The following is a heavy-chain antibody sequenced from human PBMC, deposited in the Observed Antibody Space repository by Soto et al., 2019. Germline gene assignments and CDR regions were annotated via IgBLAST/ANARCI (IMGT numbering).Heavy chain of an antibody. CDR2: ISSSGSTI. J-gene: IGHJ6*03. CDR1: GFTFSDYY. D-gene: IGHD3-10*01. V-gene: IGHV3-11*01. Sequence: QVQLVESGGGLVKPGGSLRLSCAASGFTFSDYYMSWIRQAPGKGLECVSYISSSGSTIYYADSVKGRFTISRDNAKNSLYLQMNSLRAEDTAVYYCARNYGSGSYYKNYYYYYMDVWGKGTTVTVSS. CDR3: ARNYGSGSYYKNYYYYYMDV.